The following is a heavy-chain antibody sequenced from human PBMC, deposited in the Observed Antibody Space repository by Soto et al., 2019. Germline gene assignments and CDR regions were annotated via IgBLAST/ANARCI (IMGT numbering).Heavy chain of an antibody. Sequence: QVQLQESGPGLVKPSQTLSLTCTVSGDSISSNTNYWSWIRQPPGEGLEWSGFISYSGTTSYSPSLKSRVAISLDTSKNQFSLSLSSVTATDTAVYYCARGRGYSYGLDPWGQGTLVTVSS. J-gene: IGHJ5*02. V-gene: IGHV4-30-4*01. CDR2: ISYSGTT. D-gene: IGHD5-18*01. CDR3: ARGRGYSYGLDP. CDR1: GDSISSNTNY.